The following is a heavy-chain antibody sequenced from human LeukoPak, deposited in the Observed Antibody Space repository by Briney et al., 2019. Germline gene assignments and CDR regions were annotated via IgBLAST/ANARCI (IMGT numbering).Heavy chain of an antibody. J-gene: IGHJ4*02. Sequence: GGSLRLSCAASGFTFSSYSMNWVRQAPGKGLEWVSSISSSSSYIYYADSVKGRFTISRDNAKNSLYLQMNSLRAEDTAVYYCAREGPEYCVGDCFLPQGYWCQGTLVTVSS. CDR1: GFTFSSYS. V-gene: IGHV3-21*01. CDR2: ISSSSSYI. CDR3: AREGPEYCVGDCFLPQGY. D-gene: IGHD2-21*01.